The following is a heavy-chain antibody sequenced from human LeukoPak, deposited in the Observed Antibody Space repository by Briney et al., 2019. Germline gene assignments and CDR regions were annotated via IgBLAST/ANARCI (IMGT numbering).Heavy chain of an antibody. CDR1: GYTFTSYY. J-gene: IGHJ5*02. CDR2: INPSGGST. CDR3: ARGQTNRGWFDP. V-gene: IGHV1-46*01. Sequence: ASVTVSCKASGYTFTSYYMHWVRQAPGQGLEWMGIINPSGGSTRYAQKFQGRVTMTRDTSTSTVYMDLSSLRSEDTAVYFCARGQTNRGWFDPWGQGTLVTVSS. D-gene: IGHD1-14*01.